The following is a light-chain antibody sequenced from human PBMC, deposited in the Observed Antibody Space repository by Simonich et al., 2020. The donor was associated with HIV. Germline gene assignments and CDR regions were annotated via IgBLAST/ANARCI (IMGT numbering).Light chain of an antibody. Sequence: DILMTQSPATLSVSPGERATLSCRTRQSVASNLAWYQPKPGQAPRLLIYGAASRATGIPARFSGSGFGTEFTLTISSMQSEDFAVYYCQQYNNWPSPFTFGPGTKVDIK. V-gene: IGKV3-15*01. J-gene: IGKJ3*01. CDR3: QQYNNWPSPFT. CDR2: GAA. CDR1: QSVASN.